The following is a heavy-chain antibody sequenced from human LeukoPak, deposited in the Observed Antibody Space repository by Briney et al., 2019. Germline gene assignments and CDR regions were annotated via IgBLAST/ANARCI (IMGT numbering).Heavy chain of an antibody. J-gene: IGHJ4*02. CDR2: VNPNSGGT. D-gene: IGHD6-19*01. CDR1: GYTYTAYY. Sequence: ASVKVSCKASGYTYTAYYMHWVRQAPGQRLEWMGWVNPNSGGTNYAQKFQDRVTMTRDTSISTAYMELHRLRSDDTAVYYCATAPLTGYNSGWYSFDYWGQGALVTVSS. CDR3: ATAPLTGYNSGWYSFDY. V-gene: IGHV1-2*02.